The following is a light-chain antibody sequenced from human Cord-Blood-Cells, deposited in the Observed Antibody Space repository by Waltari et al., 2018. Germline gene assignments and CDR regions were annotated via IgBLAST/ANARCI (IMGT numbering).Light chain of an antibody. V-gene: IGLV2-14*01. CDR2: DVS. Sequence: QSALTQPASVSGSPGQSITISCTGTSSDVGGYNYVSWYQQHPGKAPKLMSYDVSKRAAGVSNRFSGAKSGNTASLTISGLQAEDEADYYCSSYTSSSTWVFGGGTKLTVL. CDR3: SSYTSSSTWV. CDR1: SSDVGGYNY. J-gene: IGLJ3*02.